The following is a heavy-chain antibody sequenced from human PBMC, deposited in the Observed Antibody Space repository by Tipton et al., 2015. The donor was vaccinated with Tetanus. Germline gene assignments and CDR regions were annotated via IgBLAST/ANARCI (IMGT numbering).Heavy chain of an antibody. CDR2: VYYTGTT. Sequence: TLSLTCTVSGDSVSGYYWSWIRQPPGKGLEWIGYVYYTGTTNYNPSLKSRVTISTDKSKNQVSLRQNSVTAADTAVYFCARTPDYYFGMDVWGQGTTVTVSS. CDR3: ARTPDYYFGMDV. J-gene: IGHJ6*02. CDR1: GDSVSGYY. V-gene: IGHV4-59*02.